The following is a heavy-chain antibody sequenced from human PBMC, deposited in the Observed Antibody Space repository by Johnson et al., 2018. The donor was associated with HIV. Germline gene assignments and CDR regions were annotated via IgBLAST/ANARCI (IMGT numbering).Heavy chain of an antibody. CDR1: GFIFDDYG. V-gene: IGHV3-20*04. CDR3: ARQLGSDAFDI. D-gene: IGHD7-27*01. J-gene: IGHJ3*02. CDR2: INWNGGST. Sequence: MQLVESGGGVVRPGGSLRLSCAASGFIFDDYGVSWVRQAPGKGLEWVSGINWNGGSTGYADSVKGRFTISRDNSKNTLYLQMNSLRAEDTAVYYCARQLGSDAFDIWGQGTMVTVSS.